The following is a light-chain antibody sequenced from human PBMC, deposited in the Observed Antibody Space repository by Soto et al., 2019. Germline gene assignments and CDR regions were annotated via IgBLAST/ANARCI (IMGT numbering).Light chain of an antibody. CDR2: AAS. Sequence: DIQMTQYHSSLSASVGDRVTITCRASQSITTYLNWYRQKPGKAPKLLIYAASSLQSGVPSRFSGSGSGTEFTLTISSLQPEDFATYYCLQHNSYPHTFGQGTKVDIK. CDR3: LQHNSYPHT. V-gene: IGKV1-17*01. CDR1: QSITTY. J-gene: IGKJ1*01.